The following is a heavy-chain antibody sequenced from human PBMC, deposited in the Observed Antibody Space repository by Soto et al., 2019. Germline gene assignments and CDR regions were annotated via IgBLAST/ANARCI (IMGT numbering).Heavy chain of an antibody. CDR1: GGSISSYY. V-gene: IGHV4-59*01. D-gene: IGHD6-13*01. J-gene: IGHJ3*02. Sequence: SETLSLTCTVSGGSISSYYGIWIRQPPVNGLEFIGYIYYILSTDYNPSLKSRFTISLYTSKNHFSLKLISFTAADTAVYYCSRDRAAAVYDAFDIWGQGTMVTVSS. CDR3: SRDRAAAVYDAFDI. CDR2: IYYILST.